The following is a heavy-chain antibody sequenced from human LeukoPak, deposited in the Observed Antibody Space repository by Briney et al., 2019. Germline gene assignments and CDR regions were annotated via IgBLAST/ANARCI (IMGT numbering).Heavy chain of an antibody. CDR2: INPNSGGT. D-gene: IGHD5-12*01. V-gene: IGHV1-2*02. CDR3: ARDRGVATIGGVDY. J-gene: IGHJ4*02. CDR1: GYSFNDKY. Sequence: ASVKVSCKASGYSFNDKYLHRVRQAPGQGVEWMGSINPNSGGTNYAQKVQGRVTMTTDTSMSTAYMELSRLTSDDTAVYYCARDRGVATIGGVDYWGQGTLVTVSS.